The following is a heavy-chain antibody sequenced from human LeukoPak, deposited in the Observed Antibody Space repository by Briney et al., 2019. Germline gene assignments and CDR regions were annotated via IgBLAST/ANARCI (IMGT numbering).Heavy chain of an antibody. J-gene: IGHJ4*02. CDR1: GFTFSRYA. D-gene: IGHD3-3*01. Sequence: GGSLRLSCAASGFTFSRYAMHWVRQAPGKGLEWVALISYDANIGSNKYYADSVKGRFTISRDNSKNTLYLQMNSLRAEDTAVYYCARDGGYDFWSGYYQNYWGQGTLVTVSS. CDR3: ARDGGYDFWSGYYQNY. CDR2: ISYDANIGSNK. V-gene: IGHV3-30-3*01.